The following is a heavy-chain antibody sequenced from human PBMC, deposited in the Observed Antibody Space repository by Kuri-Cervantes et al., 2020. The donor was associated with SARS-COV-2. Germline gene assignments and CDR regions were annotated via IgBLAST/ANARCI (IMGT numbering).Heavy chain of an antibody. D-gene: IGHD2-2*01. CDR1: GFTFSSYA. V-gene: IGHV3-30-3*01. CDR2: ISYDGSNK. CDR3: ATIAIVVVFNNWFDP. J-gene: IGHJ5*02. Sequence: GGSLRLSCAASGFTFSSYAMHWVRQAPGKGLEWVAVISYDGSNKYYADSVKGRFTISRDNSKNTLYLQMNSLRAEDTAVYYCATIAIVVVFNNWFDPLGQGTLVTVSS.